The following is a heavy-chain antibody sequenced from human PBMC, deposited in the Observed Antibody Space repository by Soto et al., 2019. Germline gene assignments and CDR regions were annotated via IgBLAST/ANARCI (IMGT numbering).Heavy chain of an antibody. CDR3: ARTRPGLYFDY. J-gene: IGHJ4*02. Sequence: GGSLRLSCAASGFTFSSYGMHWVRQAPGKGLEWVAVISYDGSNKYYADSVKGRFTISRDNAKNSLYLQMNSLRAEDTAVYYCARTRPGLYFDYWGQGTLVTVSS. CDR1: GFTFSSYG. V-gene: IGHV3-30*03. CDR2: ISYDGSNK.